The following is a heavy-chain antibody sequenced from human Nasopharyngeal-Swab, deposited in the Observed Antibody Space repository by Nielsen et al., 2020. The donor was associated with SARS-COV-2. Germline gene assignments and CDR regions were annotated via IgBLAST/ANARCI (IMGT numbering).Heavy chain of an antibody. D-gene: IGHD2-15*01. Sequence: GESLKISCAASGFTLSTYWMHWVRQGPGKGLVWVARISPEGDVIDQADSVRGRLTISRDNTRNTLYLQMNSLKAEDTAVYYCSRDLSGPFDFWGLGTLVTVSS. CDR1: GFTLSTYW. CDR3: SRDLSGPFDF. CDR2: ISPEGDVI. V-gene: IGHV3-74*01. J-gene: IGHJ4*02.